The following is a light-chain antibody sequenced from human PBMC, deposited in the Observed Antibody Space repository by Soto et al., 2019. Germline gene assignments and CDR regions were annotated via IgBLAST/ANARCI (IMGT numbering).Light chain of an antibody. V-gene: IGKV1-5*03. Sequence: DIQMTQSPSSLSASVGDRVTITCQASQSIRRFLAWYQQKPGKAPKLLIYQASNLESGVPSGFSGSGSGTEFTLTISSLQPDDLAVYYCQQYNYYRWTFGQGTKVDIK. J-gene: IGKJ1*01. CDR2: QAS. CDR1: QSIRRF. CDR3: QQYNYYRWT.